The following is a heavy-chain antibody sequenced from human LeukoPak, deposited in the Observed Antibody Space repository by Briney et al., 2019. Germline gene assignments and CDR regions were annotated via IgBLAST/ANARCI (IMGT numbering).Heavy chain of an antibody. CDR1: GFKFSSYS. CDR2: ISSSGSTI. CDR3: AELGMIGGV. V-gene: IGHV3-48*04. D-gene: IGHD3-10*02. J-gene: IGHJ6*04. Sequence: PGGSLRLSCAASGFKFSSYSMKWVRQAPGKGLEWVSYISSSGSTIYYADSVKGRFTISRDNAKNSLYLQMNSLRAEDTAVYYCAELGMIGGVWGKGTTVTISS.